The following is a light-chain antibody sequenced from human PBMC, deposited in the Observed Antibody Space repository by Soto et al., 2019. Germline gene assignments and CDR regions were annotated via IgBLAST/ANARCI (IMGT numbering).Light chain of an antibody. CDR2: GAS. CDR1: QSVSSN. CDR3: QQYNDWPWT. J-gene: IGKJ1*01. V-gene: IGKV3-15*01. Sequence: EIVLTQSPGTLSLSPGERATLSCRASQSVSSNLAWYQQKLGQAPRLLIYGASTRATGIPARFSGSGSGTEFTLTISSLQSEDFAVYYCQQYNDWPWTFGQGTKVDIK.